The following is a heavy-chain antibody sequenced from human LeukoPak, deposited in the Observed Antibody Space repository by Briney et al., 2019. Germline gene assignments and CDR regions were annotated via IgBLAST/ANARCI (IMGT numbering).Heavy chain of an antibody. CDR1: GYIFTSYG. CDR3: ARDQDSSGYYSRFDP. D-gene: IGHD3-22*01. V-gene: IGHV1-18*01. J-gene: IGHJ5*02. CDR2: ISAYNGNT. Sequence: GASVKVSCKASGYIFTSYGISWVRQAPGQGLEWMGWISAYNGNTNYAQKLQGRVTMTTDTSTSTAYMELRSLRSDDTAVYYCARDQDSSGYYSRFDPWGQGTLVTVSS.